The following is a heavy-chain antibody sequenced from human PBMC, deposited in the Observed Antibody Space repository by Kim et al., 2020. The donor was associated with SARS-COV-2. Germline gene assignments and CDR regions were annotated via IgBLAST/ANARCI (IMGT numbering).Heavy chain of an antibody. Sequence: SETLSLTCTVSGVSISSSSYYWGCIRQPTGKGLEWIGSIYYSGSTYYNPSLKSRVTISVDTSKNQFSLKLSSVTAADTAVYYCARHRHPHQTTMVQGTNLLKGDWCDPWGQGTLVTVSS. J-gene: IGHJ5*02. CDR2: IYYSGST. CDR1: GVSISSSSYY. D-gene: IGHD3-10*01. V-gene: IGHV4-39*01. CDR3: ARHRHPHQTTMVQGTNLLKGDWCDP.